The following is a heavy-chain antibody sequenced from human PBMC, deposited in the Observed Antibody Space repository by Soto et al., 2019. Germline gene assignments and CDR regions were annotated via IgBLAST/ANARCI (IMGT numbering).Heavy chain of an antibody. CDR3: ARRLYCGGDCYSGFDY. Sequence: PGESLKISCKHSGFNFPTFWIAWVRQMPGKGLEWMGTIYPDDSDTRYSPSFQGQVTISADKSISTAYLQWSSLKASDTAMYYCARRLYCGGDCYSGFDYWGQGTLVTVSS. CDR2: IYPDDSDT. CDR1: GFNFPTFW. J-gene: IGHJ4*02. V-gene: IGHV5-51*01. D-gene: IGHD2-21*02.